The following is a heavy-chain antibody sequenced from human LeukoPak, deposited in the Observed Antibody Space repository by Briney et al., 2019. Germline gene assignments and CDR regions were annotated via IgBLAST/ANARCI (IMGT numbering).Heavy chain of an antibody. CDR1: GGTFSSYT. CDR2: IIPILGIA. J-gene: IGHJ4*02. Sequence: EASVKVCCKASGGTFSSYTISWVRQAPGQGLEWMGRIIPILGIANYAQKFQGRVTITADKSTSTAYMELSSLRSEDTAVYYCARESPIYYFDYWGQGTLVTVSS. D-gene: IGHD3-3*01. V-gene: IGHV1-69*04. CDR3: ARESPIYYFDY.